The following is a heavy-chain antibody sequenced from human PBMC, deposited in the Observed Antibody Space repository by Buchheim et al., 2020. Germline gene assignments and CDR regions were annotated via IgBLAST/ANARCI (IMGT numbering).Heavy chain of an antibody. CDR1: GFTFSSYG. CDR3: AKVPLYCSSTSCYYYYYYYGMDV. CDR2: ISYDGSNK. D-gene: IGHD2-2*01. V-gene: IGHV3-30*18. J-gene: IGHJ6*02. Sequence: QVQLVESGGGVVQPGRSLRLSCAASGFTFSSYGMHWVRQAPGKGLEWVAVISYDGSNKYYADSVKGRFTISRDNSKNTLYLQMNSLRAEDTAVYYCAKVPLYCSSTSCYYYYYYYGMDVWGQGTT.